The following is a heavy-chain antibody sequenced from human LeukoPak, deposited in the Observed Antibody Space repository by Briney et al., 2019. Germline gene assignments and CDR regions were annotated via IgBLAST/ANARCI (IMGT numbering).Heavy chain of an antibody. CDR2: INHSGST. J-gene: IGHJ4*02. V-gene: IGHV4-34*01. Sequence: PSETLSLTCAVYGGSFSGYYWSWIRQPPGKGLEWVGEINHSGSTNYNPSLKSRVTISVDTSKNQFSLKLSSVTAADTAVYYCATSYDSSGYSDYWGQGTLVTVSS. CDR3: ATSYDSSGYSDY. D-gene: IGHD3-22*01. CDR1: GGSFSGYY.